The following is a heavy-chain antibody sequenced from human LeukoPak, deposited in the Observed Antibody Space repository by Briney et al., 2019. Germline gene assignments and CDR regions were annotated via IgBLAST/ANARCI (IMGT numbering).Heavy chain of an antibody. D-gene: IGHD5-18*01. CDR3: ATLYSYGYWADY. CDR2: ISSSGSTI. V-gene: IGHV3-48*03. J-gene: IGHJ4*02. CDR1: GFTFSSYE. Sequence: GGSLRLSCAASGFTFSSYEMNWVRQAPGKGLGWVSYISSSGSTIYYADSVKGRFTISRDNAKNSLYLQMNSLRAEDTAVYYCATLYSYGYWADYWGQGTLVTVSS.